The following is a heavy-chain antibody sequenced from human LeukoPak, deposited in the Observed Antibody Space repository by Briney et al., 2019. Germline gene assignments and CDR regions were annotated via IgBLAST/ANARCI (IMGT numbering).Heavy chain of an antibody. CDR3: ARGDGYYYYMDV. V-gene: IGHV1-46*01. J-gene: IGHJ6*03. Sequence: ASVKVSCKASGYTFTTNYMHWVRQAPGQGLEWMGIINPSDGSTNYAQKFQGRVTMTRDTSTSTVYMELSSLRSEDTAVYYCARGDGYYYYMDVWGKGTTVTVSS. CDR2: INPSDGST. D-gene: IGHD5-24*01. CDR1: GYTFTTNY.